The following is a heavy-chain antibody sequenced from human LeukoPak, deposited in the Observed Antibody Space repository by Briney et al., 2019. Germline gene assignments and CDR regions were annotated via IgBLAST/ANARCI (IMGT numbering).Heavy chain of an antibody. Sequence: QTGGSLRLSCAASGFTFSSYAMSWVRQAPGKGLDWVSSINGGGGSTYHADSVKGRFTISRDNSKNTLYLQMNSLRAEDTAVYYCARESSGVSYYYYYYMDVWGKGTTVTVSS. D-gene: IGHD6-19*01. CDR1: GFTFSSYA. V-gene: IGHV3-23*01. J-gene: IGHJ6*03. CDR2: INGGGGST. CDR3: ARESSGVSYYYYYYMDV.